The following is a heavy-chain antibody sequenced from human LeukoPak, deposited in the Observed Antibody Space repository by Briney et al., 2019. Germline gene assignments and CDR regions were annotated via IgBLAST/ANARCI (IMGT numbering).Heavy chain of an antibody. D-gene: IGHD3-3*01. CDR1: GGSISSGGYY. CDR2: IYYSGST. CDR3: ARDSTIFGVVRAFDI. Sequence: SETLSLTCTVSGGSISSGGYYWSWIRQHPGKGLEWIGYIYYSGSTYYNPSLKSRVTISVDTSKNQFSLKLGSVTAADTAVYYCARDSTIFGVVRAFDIWGQGTMVTVSS. J-gene: IGHJ3*02. V-gene: IGHV4-31*03.